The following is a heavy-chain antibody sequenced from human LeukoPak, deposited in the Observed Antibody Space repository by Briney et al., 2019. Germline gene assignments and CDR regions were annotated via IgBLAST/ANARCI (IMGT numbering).Heavy chain of an antibody. J-gene: IGHJ4*02. CDR1: GSTFSSYA. CDR2: ISGSGGNT. CDR3: TKNWGYYYDSTGYYSDY. Sequence: GGSLRLSCAASGSTFSSYAMSWVRQAPGKGPEWVSAISGSGGNTYYADSVKGRFTISRDNSKNTLYLLMNSLRAEDTAVYYCTKNWGYYYDSTGYYSDYWGQGTLVTVSS. V-gene: IGHV3-23*01. D-gene: IGHD3-22*01.